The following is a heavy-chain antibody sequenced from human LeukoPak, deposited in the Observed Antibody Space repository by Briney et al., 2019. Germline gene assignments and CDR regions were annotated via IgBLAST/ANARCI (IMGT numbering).Heavy chain of an antibody. V-gene: IGHV3-21*01. J-gene: IGHJ5*02. CDR3: ARGLSGYDIFNWFDP. Sequence: GGSLRLSCAASGFTFSSYSMNWVRQAPGKGLEWVSSISSSSSYIYYADSVKGRFTISRDNAKNSLYLQTNSLRAEDTAVYYCARGLSGYDIFNWFDPWGQGTLVTVSS. CDR2: ISSSSSYI. CDR1: GFTFSSYS. D-gene: IGHD3-9*01.